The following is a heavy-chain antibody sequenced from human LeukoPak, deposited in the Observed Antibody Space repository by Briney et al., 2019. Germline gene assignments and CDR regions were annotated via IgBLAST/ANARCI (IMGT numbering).Heavy chain of an antibody. Sequence: GGSLRLSCAASGFTFSTYAMSWVRQAPGKGLEWVSTISDGGGSTYYAASVKGRFTISRDNSKSTLYLQMNSLRAEDTAVYYCVKAGLKGYSSSWYPADFGYWGQGILVTVSA. D-gene: IGHD6-13*01. CDR2: ISDGGGST. J-gene: IGHJ4*02. CDR3: VKAGLKGYSSSWYPADFGY. V-gene: IGHV3-23*01. CDR1: GFTFSTYA.